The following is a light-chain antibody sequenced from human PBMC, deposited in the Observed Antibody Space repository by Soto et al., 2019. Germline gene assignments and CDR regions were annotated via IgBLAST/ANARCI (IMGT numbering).Light chain of an antibody. V-gene: IGKV3-11*01. CDR2: DAS. Sequence: EIVLTQSPATLSLSPGERVSLSCRASQSVNTYFAWYQQKPGQAPRLLIYDASSRATGIPARFSGSGSGTDFTPTISSLEPEDFAIYYCQQRSSWPLTFGHWTRVEI. CDR1: QSVNTY. CDR3: QQRSSWPLT. J-gene: IGKJ1*01.